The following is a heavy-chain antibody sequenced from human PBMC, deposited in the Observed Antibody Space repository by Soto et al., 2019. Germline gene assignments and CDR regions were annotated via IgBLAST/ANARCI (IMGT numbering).Heavy chain of an antibody. J-gene: IGHJ6*02. D-gene: IGHD2-2*01. V-gene: IGHV4-30-4*01. Sequence: TLSLTCTVSGGSISSGDYYWSWIREPPGKGLEWIGYIYYSGSTYYNPSLKSRVTMSVDTSKNQFSLKLSSVTAADTAVYYCARDLVVPAARRGYYYYYGMDVWGQGTTVTVSS. CDR3: ARDLVVPAARRGYYYYYGMDV. CDR1: GGSISSGDYY. CDR2: IYYSGST.